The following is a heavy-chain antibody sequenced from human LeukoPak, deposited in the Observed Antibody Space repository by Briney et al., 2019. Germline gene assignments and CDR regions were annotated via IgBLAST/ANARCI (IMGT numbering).Heavy chain of an antibody. V-gene: IGHV4-4*09. CDR2: IFPSGSA. Sequence: PSETLSLTWSVTGGSSRSYYWSWIRQSPVKGLEWIGYIFPSGSAFYNPSLESRVTISLDTSENQFSLTLSSVTAADTAVYYCARRNHYFYYMDVWGKGTTVTVSS. J-gene: IGHJ6*03. CDR3: ARRNHYFYYMDV. CDR1: GGSSRSYY.